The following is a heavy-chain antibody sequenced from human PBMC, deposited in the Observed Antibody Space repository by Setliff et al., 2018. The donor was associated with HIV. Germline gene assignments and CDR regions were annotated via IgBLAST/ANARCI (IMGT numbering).Heavy chain of an antibody. J-gene: IGHJ2*01. CDR2: VYYTGST. CDR3: ARAAYSATYVWEPATDL. CDR1: GGSISSYY. V-gene: IGHV4-59*08. Sequence: SETLSLTCTVSGGSISSYYWSWIRQPPGKGLEWIGYVYYTGSTNYNPSLKSRVTISVDTSKNQFSLKLSSVTAADTAVYYCARAAYSATYVWEPATDLWGRGTLVTVS. D-gene: IGHD1-26*01.